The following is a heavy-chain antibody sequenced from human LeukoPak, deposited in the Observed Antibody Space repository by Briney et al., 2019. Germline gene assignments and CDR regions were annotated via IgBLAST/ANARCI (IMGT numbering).Heavy chain of an antibody. CDR3: AKASRDGYIRDAFDI. CDR1: GFTFSSYW. Sequence: PGGSLRLSCAASGFTFSSYWMSWVRQAPGKGLEWVSAISGSGGSTYYADSVKGRFTISRDNSKNTLYLQMNSLRAEDTAVYYCAKASRDGYIRDAFDIWGQGTMVTVSS. V-gene: IGHV3-23*01. J-gene: IGHJ3*02. CDR2: ISGSGGST. D-gene: IGHD5-24*01.